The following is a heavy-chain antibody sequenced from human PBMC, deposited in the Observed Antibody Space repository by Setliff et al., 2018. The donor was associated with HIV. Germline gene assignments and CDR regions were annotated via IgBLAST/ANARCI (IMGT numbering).Heavy chain of an antibody. CDR3: ARHPAGEWLVRYYYYMDV. CDR1: GGSFSGYY. V-gene: IGHV4-34*01. J-gene: IGHJ6*03. Sequence: ASETLSLTCAVYGGSFSGYYWSWIRQPPGKGLEWIGEINHSGSTNYKPSLKSRVTISVDMSKNQFSLKLSSVTAADTAVYYCARHPAGEWLVRYYYYMDVWGKGTTVTVSS. CDR2: INHSGST. D-gene: IGHD6-19*01.